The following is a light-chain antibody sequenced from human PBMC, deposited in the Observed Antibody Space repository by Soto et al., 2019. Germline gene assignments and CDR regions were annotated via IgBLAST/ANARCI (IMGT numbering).Light chain of an antibody. CDR1: QSVRTN. CDR3: QQYNDWPPGT. CDR2: DAY. J-gene: IGKJ1*01. Sequence: EIVMAQSPATLSVSPGERATLSCRASQSVRTNLAWYQQKPGQAPRLLIYDAYTRATGIPARFSGSGSGTEFTLTISSLQSEDFAVYYCQQYNDWPPGTFGQGTKVDIK. V-gene: IGKV3-15*01.